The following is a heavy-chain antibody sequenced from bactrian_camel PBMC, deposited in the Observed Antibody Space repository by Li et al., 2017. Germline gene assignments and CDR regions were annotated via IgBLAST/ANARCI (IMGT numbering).Heavy chain of an antibody. CDR3: LVGFDY. Sequence: VQLVESGGGLVQPGGSLRLSCAVSGDTLRSYPISWVRQPPGKGLEWVSGIYSDGSKTLYRDSVKGRFTISRDNARNTVDLQMNSLSIEDTAMYYCLVGFDYWGQGTQVTVS. CDR2: IYSDGSKT. CDR1: GDTLRSYP. D-gene: IGHD2*01. V-gene: IGHV3S5*01. J-gene: IGHJ4*01.